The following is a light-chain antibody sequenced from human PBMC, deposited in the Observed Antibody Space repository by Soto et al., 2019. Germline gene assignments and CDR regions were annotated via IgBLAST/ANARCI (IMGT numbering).Light chain of an antibody. Sequence: DVQMTQSPSTLSASVGDRVTITCRASQSIGEYLAWYQQKPGKAPKVLMYDASILESGVPSRFSGRGSGRQFTLTISRLQPDDFATYYCQQYSSDVFSFGPGTRVDVK. CDR2: DAS. V-gene: IGKV1-5*01. CDR3: QQYSSDVFS. J-gene: IGKJ3*01. CDR1: QSIGEY.